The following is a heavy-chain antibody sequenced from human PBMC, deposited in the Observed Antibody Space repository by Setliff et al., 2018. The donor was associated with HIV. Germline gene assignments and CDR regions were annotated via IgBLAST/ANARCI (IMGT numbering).Heavy chain of an antibody. Sequence: PGGSLRLSCAASGFTFSSYGMHWVRQAPGKGLEWVSLISYDGSKKYYADSVKGRFSISRDNPKNTVYLQMNSLRPEDTALYYCAKIPHTGDSAFDVWGQGTMVTVS. J-gene: IGHJ3*01. CDR2: ISYDGSKK. V-gene: IGHV3-30*18. CDR3: AKIPHTGDSAFDV. CDR1: GFTFSSYG. D-gene: IGHD7-27*01.